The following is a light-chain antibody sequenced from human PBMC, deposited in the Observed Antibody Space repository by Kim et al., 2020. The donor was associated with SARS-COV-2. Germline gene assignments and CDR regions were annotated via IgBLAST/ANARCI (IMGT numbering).Light chain of an antibody. Sequence: LSPGERTTLSCRASQSVSSSYLAWYQQKPGQAPRLLIYGASSRATGIPDRFSGSGSGTDFTLTISRLEPEDFAVYDCQQYGSSPYTFGQGTKLEI. CDR2: GAS. CDR3: QQYGSSPYT. V-gene: IGKV3-20*01. CDR1: QSVSSSY. J-gene: IGKJ2*01.